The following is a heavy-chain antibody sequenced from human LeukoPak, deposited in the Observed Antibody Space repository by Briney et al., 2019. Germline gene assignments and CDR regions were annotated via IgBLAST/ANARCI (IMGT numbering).Heavy chain of an antibody. CDR3: AREAMYYYGSGSLEAGNI. V-gene: IGHV1-2*06. CDR1: GYTFTGYY. J-gene: IGHJ3*02. D-gene: IGHD3-10*01. CDR2: INPNSGGT. Sequence: ASVKVSCKASGYTFTGYYMHWVRQAPGQGLEWMGRINPNSGGTNYAQKFQGRVTMTRDTSISTAYMELSRLGSDDTAVYYCAREAMYYYGSGSLEAGNIWGQGTMVTVSS.